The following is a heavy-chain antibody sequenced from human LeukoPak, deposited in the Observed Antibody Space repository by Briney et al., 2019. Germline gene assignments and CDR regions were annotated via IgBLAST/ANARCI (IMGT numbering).Heavy chain of an antibody. V-gene: IGHV3-21*01. D-gene: IGHD2-2*01. CDR2: ISSSSSYI. Sequence: PGGSLRLSCAASGFTFSSYSMNWVRQAPGKGLEWVSSISSSSSYIYYADSVKSRFTISRDNAKNPLYLQMNSLRAEDTAVYYCARADIVVVPAATYYYYGMDVWGQGTTVTVSS. CDR3: ARADIVVVPAATYYYYGMDV. CDR1: GFTFSSYS. J-gene: IGHJ6*02.